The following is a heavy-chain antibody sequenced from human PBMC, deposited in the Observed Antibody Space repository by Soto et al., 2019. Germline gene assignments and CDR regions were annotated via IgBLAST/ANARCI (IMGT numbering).Heavy chain of an antibody. CDR2: ISYDGSNK. CDR1: GFTFSSYG. D-gene: IGHD4-17*01. Sequence: QPGGSLRLSCAASGFTFSSYGMHWVRQAPGKGLEWVAVISYDGSNKYYADSVKGRFTISRDNSKNTLYLQMNSLRAEDTAVYYCAKDSYMTTVNYGMDVWGQGTTVTVSS. CDR3: AKDSYMTTVNYGMDV. V-gene: IGHV3-30*18. J-gene: IGHJ6*02.